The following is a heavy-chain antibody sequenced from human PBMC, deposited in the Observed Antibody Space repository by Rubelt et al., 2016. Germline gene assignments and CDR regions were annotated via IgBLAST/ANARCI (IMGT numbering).Heavy chain of an antibody. CDR3: ASGWALNF. CDR1: GDSVSSNNAA. D-gene: IGHD5-24*01. J-gene: IGHJ4*02. V-gene: IGHV6-1*01. Sequence: QVRLQQSGSGLVRPSQTLSLTCAISGDSVSSNNAAWNWLRQSPSRGLEWLGRTYYRSKWYNDYAIFVKSRKIINPEKSKNQLSLQRDAPTPEDTAVYYCASGWALNFWGQGILVTVSS. CDR2: TYYRSKWYN.